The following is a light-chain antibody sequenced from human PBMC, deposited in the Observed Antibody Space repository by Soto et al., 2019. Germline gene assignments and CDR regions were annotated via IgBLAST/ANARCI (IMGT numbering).Light chain of an antibody. CDR3: QQDISFPFT. Sequence: DIQMTQSPSSVSASVGDRVTITCRASQPITNWLAWYQQKPGKAPKLLIYAASNLQSGVPSRFSGSGSGTDFTLTINSLQPEDFATDYCQQDISFPFTFGPGTKVDVK. V-gene: IGKV1-12*01. CDR1: QPITNW. J-gene: IGKJ3*01. CDR2: AAS.